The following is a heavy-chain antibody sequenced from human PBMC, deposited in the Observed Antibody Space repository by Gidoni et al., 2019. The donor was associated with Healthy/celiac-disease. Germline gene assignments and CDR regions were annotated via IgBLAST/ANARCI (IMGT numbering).Heavy chain of an antibody. J-gene: IGHJ2*01. CDR1: GGSISSYY. V-gene: IGHV4-59*01. Sequence: QVQLQESGPGLVKPSETLSLTRTVSGGSISSYYWSWIRQPPGKGLEWIGYIYYSGSTNYNPSLKSRVTISVDTSKNQFSLKLSSVTAADTAVYYCARGGWFLVTAHYWYFDLWGRGTLVTVSS. CDR2: IYYSGST. CDR3: ARGGWFLVTAHYWYFDL. D-gene: IGHD2-21*02.